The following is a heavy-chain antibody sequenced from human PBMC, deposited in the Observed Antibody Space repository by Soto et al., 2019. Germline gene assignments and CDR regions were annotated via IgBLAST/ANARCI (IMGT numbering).Heavy chain of an antibody. CDR1: GDSVTSGNYY. Sequence: RSLTCTVSGDSVTSGNYYWSWIRQPPGKGLEWIGHIYYSGSTNYSPSLKSRVTISLDTSNNQFSLKVTSVTAADTAVYYCARRPYSNYDYYFDXWGQGTLVTVSX. CDR2: IYYSGST. V-gene: IGHV4-61*01. D-gene: IGHD4-4*01. J-gene: IGHJ4*02. CDR3: ARRPYSNYDYYFDX.